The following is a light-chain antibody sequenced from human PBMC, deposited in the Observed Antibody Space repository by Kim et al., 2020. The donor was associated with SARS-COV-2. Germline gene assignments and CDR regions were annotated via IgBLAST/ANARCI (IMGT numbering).Light chain of an antibody. V-gene: IGKV3-20*01. CDR3: QQFFGSPTT. Sequence: SPGERAPLSCRASQTISCNNIAWYQPKPGQSPRLLIYDASTRATAFPDRFSGSGSGTHFTLTIKRREPDDSGVDYCQQFFGSPTTFGQGTKVDIK. CDR2: DAS. CDR1: QTISCNN. J-gene: IGKJ1*01.